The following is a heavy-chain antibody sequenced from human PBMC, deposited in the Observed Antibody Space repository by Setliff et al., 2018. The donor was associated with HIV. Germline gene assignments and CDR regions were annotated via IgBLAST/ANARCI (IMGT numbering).Heavy chain of an antibody. CDR3: ARAFYGISAGYYYFDV. J-gene: IGHJ4*02. Sequence: SETLSLTCTVSGGSISSTSHYWTWIRQPAEKGLEWLGRIFTSGTASYNPSLESRVTFSVDTSKNQFALKLTSVTAADTAVYYCARAFYGISAGYYYFDVWGQGALVTVSS. CDR1: GGSISSTSHY. V-gene: IGHV4-61*02. CDR2: IFTSGTA. D-gene: IGHD3-9*01.